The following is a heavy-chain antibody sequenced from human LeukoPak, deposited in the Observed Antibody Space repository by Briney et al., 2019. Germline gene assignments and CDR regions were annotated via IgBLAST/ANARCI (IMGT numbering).Heavy chain of an antibody. CDR1: GFTFSSYG. V-gene: IGHV3-33*06. CDR3: AKGPIYCSSTSCPPDY. J-gene: IGHJ4*02. D-gene: IGHD2-2*01. Sequence: GGSLRLSCAASGFTFSSYGMPWVRQAPGKGLEWVAVIWYDGSNKYYADSVKGLFTISRGNSKNTLYLQMNSLRAEDTAVYYCAKGPIYCSSTSCPPDYWGQGTLVTVSS. CDR2: IWYDGSNK.